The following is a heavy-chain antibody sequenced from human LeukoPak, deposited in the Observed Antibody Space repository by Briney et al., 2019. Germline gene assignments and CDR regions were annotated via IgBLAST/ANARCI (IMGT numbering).Heavy chain of an antibody. V-gene: IGHV4-4*07. CDR3: ARDQYYYGSGSLYMDV. Sequence: MSSETLSLTCTVSGVSISSYYWSWIRQPAGRGLEWIGRIHTSGSTKYNPSLKSRVTMSVDTPKNQFSLKLSSVTAADTAVHYCARDQYYYGSGSLYMDVWGKGTTVTISS. CDR1: GVSISSYY. D-gene: IGHD3-10*01. CDR2: IHTSGST. J-gene: IGHJ6*03.